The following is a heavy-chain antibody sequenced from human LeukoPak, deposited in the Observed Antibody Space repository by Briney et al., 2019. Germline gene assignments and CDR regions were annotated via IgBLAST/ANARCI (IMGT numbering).Heavy chain of an antibody. D-gene: IGHD2-21*01. CDR3: AKDPYRVVVATGNYLDP. V-gene: IGHV3-30*18. J-gene: IGHJ5*02. Sequence: GGSLRLSCAASGFTFYNYGMHWVRQAPGKGLEWVAVISHDGSNIHYGDSVKGRFTISRDNSKNTSNLQMNSLRVEDTAVYYCAKDPYRVVVATGNYLDPWGQGTLVTVSA. CDR1: GFTFYNYG. CDR2: ISHDGSNI.